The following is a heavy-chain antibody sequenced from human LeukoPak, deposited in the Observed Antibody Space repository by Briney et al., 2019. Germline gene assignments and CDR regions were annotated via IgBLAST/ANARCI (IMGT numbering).Heavy chain of an antibody. D-gene: IGHD3-22*01. CDR1: GYTFTSFY. J-gene: IGHJ4*02. CDR2: INPSGGTA. CDR3: ARGGRPSYDTSGYYFPGDY. V-gene: IGHV1-46*01. Sequence: ASVKVSCKASGYTFTSFYVHWVRQAPGQGLEWMAIINPSGGTARYARKFQGRVTVTRDTSTGTVYMELSSLRSEDTAVYYCARGGRPSYDTSGYYFPGDYWGQGTLVTVSS.